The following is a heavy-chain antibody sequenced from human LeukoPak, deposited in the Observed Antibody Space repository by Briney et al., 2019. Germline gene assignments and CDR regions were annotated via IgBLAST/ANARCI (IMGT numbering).Heavy chain of an antibody. D-gene: IGHD5-18*01. CDR2: INHSGST. CDR1: GGSISSYY. CDR3: ARCDRGYSYGYYYYYMDV. J-gene: IGHJ6*03. V-gene: IGHV4-34*01. Sequence: SETLSLTCSVSGGSISSYYWSWIRQPPGKGLEWIGEINHSGSTNYNPSLKSRVTVSVDTSKNQFSLKLSSVTAADTAVYYCARCDRGYSYGYYYYYMDVWGKGTTVTVSS.